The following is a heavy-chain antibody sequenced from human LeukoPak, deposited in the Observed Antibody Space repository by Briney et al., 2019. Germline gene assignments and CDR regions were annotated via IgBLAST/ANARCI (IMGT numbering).Heavy chain of an antibody. Sequence: KPSETLSLTCAAYGWSFNDYYWNWIRQPPGKGLEWIGEINARGDTNYNPSLKSRVNISVDTSKKQFSLRLTSMIAADTALYYCARGQVPAARGYNWFDPWGQGTLVTVSS. D-gene: IGHD2-2*01. CDR2: INARGDT. V-gene: IGHV4-34*01. J-gene: IGHJ5*02. CDR1: GWSFNDYY. CDR3: ARGQVPAARGYNWFDP.